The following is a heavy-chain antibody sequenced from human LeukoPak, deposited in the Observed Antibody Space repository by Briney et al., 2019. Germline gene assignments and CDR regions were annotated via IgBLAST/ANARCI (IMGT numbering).Heavy chain of an antibody. V-gene: IGHV3-23*01. CDR3: AKWGDYDVLTGYYDPDN. D-gene: IGHD3-9*01. J-gene: IGHJ4*02. CDR2: IVGSGANT. CDR1: GFIFSNYA. Sequence: PGASLRLSCAASGFIFSNYAMRWARQAPGKGLEWVSAIVGSGANTYYADSVKGRFTISRDNPRNTLYLQMNSLRAEDTAVYYCAKWGDYDVLTGYYDPDNWGQGTLVTVSS.